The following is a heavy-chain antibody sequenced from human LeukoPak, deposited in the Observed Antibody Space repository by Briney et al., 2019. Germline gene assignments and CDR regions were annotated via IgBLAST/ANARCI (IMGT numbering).Heavy chain of an antibody. J-gene: IGHJ4*02. Sequence: GASVKVSCKASGYTFTSYAMNWVRQAPGRGLEWMGWINTNTGNPTYAQGFTGRFVFSLDTSVSTAYLQISSLKAEDTAVYYCARDLAPWFGELLPFDYWGQGTLVTVSS. D-gene: IGHD3-10*01. CDR2: INTNTGNP. V-gene: IGHV7-4-1*02. CDR1: GYTFTSYA. CDR3: ARDLAPWFGELLPFDY.